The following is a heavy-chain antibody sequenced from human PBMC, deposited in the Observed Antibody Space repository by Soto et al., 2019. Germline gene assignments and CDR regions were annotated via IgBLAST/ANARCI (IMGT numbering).Heavy chain of an antibody. V-gene: IGHV3-30*18. J-gene: IGHJ4*02. D-gene: IGHD3-22*01. CDR3: AKDLHDSSGGY. CDR1: GFTFSDYD. CDR2: ISYDGRSD. Sequence: ESGGGVVQPGRSLRLSCAASGFTFSDYDMHWVRQAPGKGLEWVALISYDGRSDYYADSVRGRFSISRDSSKNTLYLQLNSLRAEDTAVYYCAKDLHDSSGGYWGQGTLVTVSS.